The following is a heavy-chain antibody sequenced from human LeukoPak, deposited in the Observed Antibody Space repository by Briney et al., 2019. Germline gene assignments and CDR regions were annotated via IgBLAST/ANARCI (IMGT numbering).Heavy chain of an antibody. Sequence: GGSMRHSGAASGFTISDAWVSWVSQAPGKGREWRGRIKSKNDGGKTDYAAPVKGRFTISRDDSKNTLYLQMNSLKTEDTAVYYCTTDSERSGWPAGGYWGQGTLVTVSS. CDR2: IKSKNDGGKT. CDR3: TTDSERSGWPAGGY. V-gene: IGHV3-15*01. CDR1: GFTISDAW. D-gene: IGHD6-19*01. J-gene: IGHJ4*02.